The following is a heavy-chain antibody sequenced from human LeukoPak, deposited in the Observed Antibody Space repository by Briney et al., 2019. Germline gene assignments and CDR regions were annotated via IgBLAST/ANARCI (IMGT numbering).Heavy chain of an antibody. J-gene: IGHJ4*02. D-gene: IGHD1-26*01. Sequence: SETLSLTCTVSGDSISSACWSWSRQPPGKGLEWIGSICHSGISGNTYYNPSLKSRVTISVDTPKNQFSLKLSSVTAADTAVYSCAREVGPVTSHRIDSWGQGSLVTVSS. V-gene: IGHV4-59*04. CDR1: GDSISSAC. CDR3: AREVGPVTSHRIDS. CDR2: ICHSGISGNT.